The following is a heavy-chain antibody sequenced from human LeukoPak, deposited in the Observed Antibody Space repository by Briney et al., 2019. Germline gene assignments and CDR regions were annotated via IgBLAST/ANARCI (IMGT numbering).Heavy chain of an antibody. Sequence: ASVKLFCNASGHIFSSYGISWARQASGQGLEWMAWISGYNGNKNSAQKFQGRVSINTDTPTSTVYVELRSLRSDDAAVFFCARDRSPDVWSGDYRDAYDIWGQGTMVTVSS. V-gene: IGHV1-18*01. CDR1: GHIFSSYG. J-gene: IGHJ3*02. D-gene: IGHD3-3*01. CDR2: ISGYNGNK. CDR3: ARDRSPDVWSGDYRDAYDI.